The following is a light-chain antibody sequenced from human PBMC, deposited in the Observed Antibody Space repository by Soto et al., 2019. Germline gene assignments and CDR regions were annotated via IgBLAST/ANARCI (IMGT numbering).Light chain of an antibody. V-gene: IGKV4-1*01. CDR3: QQYYISPQP. J-gene: IGKJ4*01. CDR2: WAS. Sequence: DIVMTQSPDSLAVSLGARATINCKSSQSVLYSGNNKNYLAWYQQKPGQPPKLLINWASSRESGVPDRFSGSGSGTDFTLTISSLQAEDVAVYYCQQYYISPQPFGGGTKVEIK. CDR1: QSVLYSGNNKNY.